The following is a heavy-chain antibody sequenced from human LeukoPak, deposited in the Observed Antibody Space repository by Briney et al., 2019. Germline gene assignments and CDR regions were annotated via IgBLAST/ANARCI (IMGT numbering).Heavy chain of an antibody. J-gene: IGHJ5*02. Sequence: ASVTVSCKASGYTFTGYYMHWVRQAPGQGLEWMGWINPNSGGTNYAQKFQGRVTMTRDTSISTAYMEPSRLRSDDTAVYYCARDRIRIAAAGTGPTLQNWFDPWGQGTLVTVSS. CDR2: INPNSGGT. CDR3: ARDRIRIAAAGTGPTLQNWFDP. V-gene: IGHV1-2*02. CDR1: GYTFTGYY. D-gene: IGHD6-13*01.